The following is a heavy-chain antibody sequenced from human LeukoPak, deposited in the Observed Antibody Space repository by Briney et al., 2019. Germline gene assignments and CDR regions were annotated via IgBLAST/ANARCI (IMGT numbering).Heavy chain of an antibody. J-gene: IGHJ6*04. CDR3: TRRAWGGYYGMDV. D-gene: IGHD3-10*01. Sequence: GGSLKLYCAASGFTFSGSAMHWDRQASGKGLEWVGRIRSKANSYATAYAASVKGRFTISRDDSKNTAYLQMNSLKTEDTAVYYCTRRAWGGYYGMDVWGKGTTVTVSS. V-gene: IGHV3-73*01. CDR2: IRSKANSYAT. CDR1: GFTFSGSA.